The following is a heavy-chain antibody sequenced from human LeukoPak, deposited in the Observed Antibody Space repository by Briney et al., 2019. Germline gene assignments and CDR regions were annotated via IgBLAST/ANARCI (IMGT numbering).Heavy chain of an antibody. D-gene: IGHD6-19*01. V-gene: IGHV3-30*04. CDR2: IRSDGSTK. CDR1: GFPFSSYA. CDR3: ARDPGFFGGCDY. Sequence: PGRSLRLSCAASGFPFSSYAMDWVRQAPGKGLEWVAFIRSDGSTKYYADSVKGRFTISRDNSKNTLYLQMNSLRAEDTAVYYCARDPGFFGGCDYWGQGTLVTVSS. J-gene: IGHJ4*02.